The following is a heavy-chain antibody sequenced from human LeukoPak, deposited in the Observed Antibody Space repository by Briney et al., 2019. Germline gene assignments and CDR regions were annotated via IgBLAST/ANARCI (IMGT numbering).Heavy chain of an antibody. J-gene: IGHJ5*02. CDR3: ARDRYDSVYNWFDR. V-gene: IGHV4-4*07. D-gene: IGHD3-22*01. CDR2: IYTSGST. Sequence: SETLSLTCTVSGGSISNYYWRWIRQPAGKGPEWIGRIYTSGSTNYNPSLKSRVTMSVDTSKNQFSLKLSSVTAADTAVYYCARDRYDSVYNWFDRWGQGTLVTVSS. CDR1: GGSISNYY.